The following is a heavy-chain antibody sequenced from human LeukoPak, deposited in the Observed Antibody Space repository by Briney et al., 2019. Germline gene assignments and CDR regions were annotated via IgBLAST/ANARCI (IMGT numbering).Heavy chain of an antibody. V-gene: IGHV4-59*01. CDR2: IYYSGST. D-gene: IGHD2/OR15-2a*01. Sequence: SETLSLTCTVSAGSISSYYWSWIRQSPGKGLEWIGYIYYSGSTNYNPSLKSRVTTSVDTSKNEFSLKLSSVTAADTAVYYCARILSTGYPDYWGQGTLVTVSS. CDR1: AGSISSYY. J-gene: IGHJ4*02. CDR3: ARILSTGYPDY.